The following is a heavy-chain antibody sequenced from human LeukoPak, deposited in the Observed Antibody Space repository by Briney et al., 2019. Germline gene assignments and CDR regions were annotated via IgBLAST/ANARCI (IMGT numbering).Heavy chain of an antibody. Sequence: GASVKVSCKASGYTFTSYYMHWVRQAPGQGLEWMGIINPSGGTTAYAQKFQGRVTMARDTSTSTVYMELSSLRSDDTAVYYCAREGAVAGSSPRVFDYWGQGTLVTVSS. CDR3: AREGAVAGSSPRVFDY. CDR1: GYTFTSYY. CDR2: INPSGGTT. D-gene: IGHD6-19*01. V-gene: IGHV1-46*01. J-gene: IGHJ4*02.